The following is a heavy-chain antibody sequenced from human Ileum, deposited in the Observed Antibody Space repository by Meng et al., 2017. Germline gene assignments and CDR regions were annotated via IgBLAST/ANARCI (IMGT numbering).Heavy chain of an antibody. CDR2: TYYNGSP. CDR3: ARERRHYYGSGSFDY. D-gene: IGHD3-10*01. J-gene: IGHJ4*02. CDR1: GGSFSSDNYY. Sequence: QVQLQESGPGLVKPSQTLSLTCSFAGGSFSSDNYYWTWIRQTPRKGLEWIGLTYYNGSPFYNPSLRSRVTISVDTSKDQFSLKLTSVTAADTAVYYCARERRHYYGSGSFDYWGQGILVTVSS. V-gene: IGHV4-30-4*01.